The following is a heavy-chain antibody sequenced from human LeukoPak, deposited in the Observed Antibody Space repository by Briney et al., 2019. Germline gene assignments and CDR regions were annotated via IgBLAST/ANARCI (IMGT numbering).Heavy chain of an antibody. D-gene: IGHD2-2*01. V-gene: IGHV3-30*04. J-gene: IGHJ6*02. CDR2: ILYDGSNK. CDR1: GFTFSSYA. CDR3: ARDGYCSSNSCLDSIAAAGRNYYSYYGMDV. Sequence: GVSLRLSCAASGFTFSSYAMHWVRGAPGKGREGGGVILYDGSNKYYADSVKGRFTISRDNSKNTLYLQMNSLRAEDTAVYYCARDGYCSSNSCLDSIAAAGRNYYSYYGMDVWGQGTTVTVSS.